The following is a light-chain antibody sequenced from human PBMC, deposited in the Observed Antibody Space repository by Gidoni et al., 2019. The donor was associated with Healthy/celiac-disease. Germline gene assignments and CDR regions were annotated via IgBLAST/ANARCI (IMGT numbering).Light chain of an antibody. J-gene: IGKJ3*01. V-gene: IGKV1-39*01. CDR1: QSISSY. CDR2: AAS. CDR3: QQSYNTLFT. Sequence: DIQITQSPSSLSASVGDRVTITCRASQSISSYLNWYQQKPGKAPKLLIYAASSLQSGVPSRFSGSGSGTDFTLTISSLQPEDFATYYCQQSYNTLFTFGPGTKVDIK.